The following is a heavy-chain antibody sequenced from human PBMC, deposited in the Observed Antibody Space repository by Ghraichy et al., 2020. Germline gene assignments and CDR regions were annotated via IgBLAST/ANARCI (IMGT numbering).Heavy chain of an antibody. CDR2: MDRDGSSA. Sequence: GSLRLSCAASGFTFSSYWMHWVRQAPGKGLVWVSRMDRDGSSATYADSVKGRFTMSRDNAKNTLYLQMNSLRADDTAVYYCARDQYGGMDVWGQGTTVTVSS. CDR3: ARDQYGGMDV. V-gene: IGHV3-74*03. D-gene: IGHD4-17*01. CDR1: GFTFSSYW. J-gene: IGHJ6*02.